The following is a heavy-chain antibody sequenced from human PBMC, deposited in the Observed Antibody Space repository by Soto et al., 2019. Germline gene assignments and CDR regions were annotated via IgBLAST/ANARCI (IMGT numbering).Heavy chain of an antibody. J-gene: IGHJ6*02. CDR3: AREVDIVASFYYYGMDV. CDR1: GFIFSDYD. D-gene: IGHD5-12*01. CDR2: ISSSGSTI. V-gene: IGHV3-48*03. Sequence: EVQLVESGGGLVQPGGSLRLSCAAAGFIFSDYDMNWVRQAPGKGLEWVSYISSSGSTIDYADSVKGRFTISRDNTKNSLYLQMNSLRAEDTAVYYCAREVDIVASFYYYGMDVWGQGPTVTVS.